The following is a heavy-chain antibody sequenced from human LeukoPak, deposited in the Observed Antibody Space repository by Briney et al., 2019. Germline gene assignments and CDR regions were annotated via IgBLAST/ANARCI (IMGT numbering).Heavy chain of an antibody. D-gene: IGHD2-2*01. CDR1: GYTFTSYG. Sequence: GASVKVSCKASGYTFTSYGISWVRQAPGQGLEWMGWISAYNGNTNYAQKLQGRVTMTTDTSTSTAYMELRSLRSDDTAVYYCARDLIVAAAESRFDPWGQGTLVTVSS. J-gene: IGHJ5*02. CDR2: ISAYNGNT. CDR3: ARDLIVAAAESRFDP. V-gene: IGHV1-18*01.